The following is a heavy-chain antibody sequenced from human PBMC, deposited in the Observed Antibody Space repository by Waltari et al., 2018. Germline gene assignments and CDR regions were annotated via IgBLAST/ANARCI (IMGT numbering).Heavy chain of an antibody. J-gene: IGHJ6*02. V-gene: IGHV3-7*04. D-gene: IGHD6-6*01. CDR1: GFTFSTYW. CDR2: IKEDGSQN. Sequence: EVQLVESGGDLVQPGGSLRLSCAASGFTFSTYWMTWVRQAPGKGLECVATIKEDGSQNYYLDSVKGRFTISRDNAKNSLYLQMNGLRVEDTAVYYCARDSSDYSRSSAGGYFYYYGLDIWGQGTTVTVSS. CDR3: ARDSSDYSRSSAGGYFYYYGLDI.